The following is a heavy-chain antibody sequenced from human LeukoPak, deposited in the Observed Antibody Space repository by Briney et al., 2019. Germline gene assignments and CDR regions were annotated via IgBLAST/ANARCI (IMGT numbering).Heavy chain of an antibody. V-gene: IGHV3-20*01. D-gene: IGHD6-19*01. Sequence: GGSLRLSCAASGFTFDDYGMSWVRQAPEKGLEWVSGINWNGGSTGYADSVKGRFTISRDNAKNSLYLQMNSLRAEDTALYHCARAGYSSGWYEVDYWGQGTLVTVSS. CDR1: GFTFDDYG. J-gene: IGHJ4*02. CDR2: INWNGGST. CDR3: ARAGYSSGWYEVDY.